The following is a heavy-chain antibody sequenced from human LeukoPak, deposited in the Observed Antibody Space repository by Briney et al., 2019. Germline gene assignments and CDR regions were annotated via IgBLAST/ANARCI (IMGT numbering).Heavy chain of an antibody. V-gene: IGHV4-39*02. CDR2: VYYSGST. D-gene: IGHD3-22*01. CDR3: ATRYVYDSGGYYYYFDY. CDR1: GGSISSSSYY. Sequence: SETLSLTCTVSGGSISSSSYYVGWIRQPPGKGLEWIGSVYYSGSTYYNPSLKSRVTISVDTSKNHFSLKLSSVTAADTGVHYCATRYVYDSGGYYYYFDYWGQGTLVTVSS. J-gene: IGHJ4*02.